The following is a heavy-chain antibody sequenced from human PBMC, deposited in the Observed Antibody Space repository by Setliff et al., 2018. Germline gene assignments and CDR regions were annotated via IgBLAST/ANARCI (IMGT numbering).Heavy chain of an antibody. CDR3: ARAGKYFDDTSGYYYDRDYYFYMDV. CDR1: GGTFRSYG. Sequence: GASVKVSCKASGGTFRSYGISWVRQAPGQGLEWMGGTIPSFGSTNYAQKFQDRVTIITDESTSTAYMELSSLRTEDTAVYFCARAGKYFDDTSGYYYDRDYYFYMDVWGKGTTVTVSS. CDR2: TIPSFGST. D-gene: IGHD3-22*01. J-gene: IGHJ6*03. V-gene: IGHV1-69*05.